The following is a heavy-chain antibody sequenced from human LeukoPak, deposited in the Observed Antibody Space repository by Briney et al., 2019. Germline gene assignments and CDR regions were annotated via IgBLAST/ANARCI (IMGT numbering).Heavy chain of an antibody. D-gene: IGHD5-18*01. CDR1: GFTFSNHW. J-gene: IGHJ4*02. V-gene: IGHV3-74*01. CDR3: ARGRSDTAMAHDY. CDR2: INRDGSRT. Sequence: PGGSLRLSCAASGFTFSNHWMHWVRQAPGKGLMWVSRINRDGSRTDYADSVKGRFTISRDDAKNTLYLQVNSLRAEDTAVYFCARGRSDTAMAHDYWGQGTLVTVSS.